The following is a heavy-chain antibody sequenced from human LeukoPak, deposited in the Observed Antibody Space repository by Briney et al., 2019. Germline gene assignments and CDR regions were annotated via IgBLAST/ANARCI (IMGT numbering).Heavy chain of an antibody. V-gene: IGHV3-9*01. CDR2: ISWNSGRK. CDR1: GFTFDEYG. J-gene: IGHJ4*02. CDR3: GKDRGRLGMYGDFDH. Sequence: GGSLRLSCAASGFTFDEYGMYWVRQVPGKGLEWVAGISWNSGRKDYADSVKGRFTISRDNAKNSLYLQVKSLRSEDTAFYYCGKDRGRLGMYGDFDHWGQGTLVTVSS. D-gene: IGHD3-10*02.